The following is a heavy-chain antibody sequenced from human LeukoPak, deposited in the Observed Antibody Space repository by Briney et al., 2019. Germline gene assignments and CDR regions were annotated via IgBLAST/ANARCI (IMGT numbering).Heavy chain of an antibody. CDR3: ARDRVDPRLPSGEFGVYYYYGMDV. CDR1: GDSVSSNSAA. D-gene: IGHD3-16*01. V-gene: IGHV6-1*01. Sequence: SQTLSLTCAISGDSVSSNSAAWNWIRQSPSRGLEWLGRTYYRSKWYNDYAVSVKSRITINPDTSKNQFSLQLNSVTPEDTAVYYCARDRVDPRLPSGEFGVYYYYGMDVWGQGTTVTVSS. J-gene: IGHJ6*02. CDR2: TYYRSKWYN.